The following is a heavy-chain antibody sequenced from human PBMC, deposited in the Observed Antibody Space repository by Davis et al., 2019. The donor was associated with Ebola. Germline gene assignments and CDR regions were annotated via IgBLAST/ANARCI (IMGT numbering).Heavy chain of an antibody. J-gene: IGHJ6*02. Sequence: MPSETLSLTCAVYGGSFSGYYWSWIRPPPGKGLEWIGEINHSGSTNYNPSLKSRVTISVDTSKNQFSLKLRSVTAADTAVYYCARGPSIRGMDVWGQGTTVTVSS. CDR3: ARGPSIRGMDV. D-gene: IGHD2-21*01. CDR2: INHSGST. CDR1: GGSFSGYY. V-gene: IGHV4-34*01.